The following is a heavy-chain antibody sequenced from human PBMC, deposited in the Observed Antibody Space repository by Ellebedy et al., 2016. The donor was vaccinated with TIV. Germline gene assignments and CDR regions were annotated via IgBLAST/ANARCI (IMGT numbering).Heavy chain of an antibody. CDR2: INRDGGGI. CDR1: GFTFSSYW. CDR3: ARTLIGANWFDP. J-gene: IGHJ5*01. V-gene: IGHV3-74*01. Sequence: GGSLRLSCGASGFTFSSYWMHWVRQAPGKGLVWVARINRDGGGIRYADSVEGRFTISRDNAKNSLYLHMDSLRVDDTAIYYCARTLIGANWFDPWGQGTLVTVSS. D-gene: IGHD4/OR15-4a*01.